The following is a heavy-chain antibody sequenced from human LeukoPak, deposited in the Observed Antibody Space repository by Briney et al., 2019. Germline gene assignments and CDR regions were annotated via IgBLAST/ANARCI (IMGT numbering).Heavy chain of an antibody. CDR3: AKKPPWGDGMDV. Sequence: PGGSLRLSCAASGFTFDDYTMHWVRQAPGKGLEWVSLISWDGGRTYYADSVKGGFTISRDNSKNSLYLQMNSLRTEDTALYYCAKKPPWGDGMDVWGQGTTVTVSS. CDR2: ISWDGGRT. V-gene: IGHV3-43*01. J-gene: IGHJ6*02. CDR1: GFTFDDYT. D-gene: IGHD3-16*01.